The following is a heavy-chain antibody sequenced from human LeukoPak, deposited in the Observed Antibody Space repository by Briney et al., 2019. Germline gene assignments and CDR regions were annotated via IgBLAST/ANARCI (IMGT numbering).Heavy chain of an antibody. CDR3: ARESLRSRRITMVRGVSDFDY. J-gene: IGHJ4*02. CDR1: GFTFSSYS. D-gene: IGHD3-10*01. CDR2: ISSSSSYI. Sequence: GGSLRLSCAASGFTFSSYSMNWVRQAPGKGLEWVSSISSSSSYIYYADSVKGRFTISRDNAKNSLYLQMNSLRAEDTAVYYCARESLRSRRITMVRGVSDFDYWGQGTLVTVSS. V-gene: IGHV3-21*01.